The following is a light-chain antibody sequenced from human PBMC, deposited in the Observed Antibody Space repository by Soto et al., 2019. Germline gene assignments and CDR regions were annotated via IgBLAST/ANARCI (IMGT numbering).Light chain of an antibody. CDR3: QQYGNSPQI. CDR1: QSVNSSY. Sequence: EIVLTQSPGTLSLSPGERVTLSCRASQSVNSSYLAWYQHKPGQAPRLLIYGSSTRAAGIPDRLSGSGSGTYFTLTIGRLEPGYLAVYSLQQYGNSPQIFCQGTQVDIK. J-gene: IGKJ1*01. CDR2: GSS. V-gene: IGKV3-20*01.